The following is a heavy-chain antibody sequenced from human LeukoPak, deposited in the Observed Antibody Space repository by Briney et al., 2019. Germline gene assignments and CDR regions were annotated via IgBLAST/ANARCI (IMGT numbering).Heavy chain of an antibody. J-gene: IGHJ5*02. D-gene: IGHD3-22*01. Sequence: PSETLSLTCTVSGGSISSSSYYWGWIRQPPGKGLEWIGSIYYSGSTYYNPSLKSRVTISVDTSKNQFSLKLSSVTAADTAVYYCARYYDSAYWFDPWGQGTLVTVSS. CDR1: GGSISSSSYY. CDR2: IYYSGST. V-gene: IGHV4-39*01. CDR3: ARYYDSAYWFDP.